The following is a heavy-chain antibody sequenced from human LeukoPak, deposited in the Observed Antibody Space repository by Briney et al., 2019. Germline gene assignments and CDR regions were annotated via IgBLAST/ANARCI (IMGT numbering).Heavy chain of an antibody. J-gene: IGHJ4*02. CDR2: ISSSSSYI. CDR3: AKMDGSGSHDY. Sequence: GGSLRLSCAASGFTFSSYSMNWVRQAPGKGLEWVSSISSSSSYIYYADSVKGRFTISRDNAKNSLYLQMNSLRAEDTAVYYCAKMDGSGSHDYWGQGTLVTVSS. CDR1: GFTFSSYS. V-gene: IGHV3-21*01. D-gene: IGHD3-10*01.